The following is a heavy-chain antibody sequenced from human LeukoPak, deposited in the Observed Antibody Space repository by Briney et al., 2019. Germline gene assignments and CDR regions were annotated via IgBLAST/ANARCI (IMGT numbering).Heavy chain of an antibody. J-gene: IGHJ1*01. CDR1: GMTFSDHW. CDR2: IKTDGRTT. D-gene: IGHD3-16*01. CDR3: TTGPSYGYEW. V-gene: IGHV3-74*01. Sequence: GGSLRLSCAASGMTFSDHWMHWVRQVPGKGLVWVSLIKTDGRTTVYADSVKGRFTISRDNGKSTLYLQMNSLRAEDTAIYYCTTGPSYGYEWWGQGTVVTVSS.